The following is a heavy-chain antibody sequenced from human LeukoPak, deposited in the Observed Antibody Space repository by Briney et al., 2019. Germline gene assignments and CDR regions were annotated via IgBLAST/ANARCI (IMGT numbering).Heavy chain of an antibody. CDR3: AKATVTTLEYYFDY. Sequence: QPGGSLRLSCAASGFTFDDYAMHWVRQAPGKGLEWVSGISWNSGSIGYADSVKGRFTISRDSAKNSLYLQMNSLRAEDTALYYCAKATVTTLEYYFDYWGQGTLVTVSS. J-gene: IGHJ4*02. D-gene: IGHD4-17*01. V-gene: IGHV3-9*01. CDR1: GFTFDDYA. CDR2: ISWNSGSI.